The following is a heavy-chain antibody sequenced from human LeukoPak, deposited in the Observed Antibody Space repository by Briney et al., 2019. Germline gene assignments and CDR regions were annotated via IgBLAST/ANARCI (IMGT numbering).Heavy chain of an antibody. J-gene: IGHJ4*02. D-gene: IGHD2/OR15-2a*01. CDR1: GFTFSSYA. CDR2: ISSSSSYI. V-gene: IGHV3-21*01. Sequence: GGSLRLSCAASGFTFSSYAMSWVRQAPGKGLEWVSSISSSSSYIYYADSVKGRFTISRDNAKNSLYLQMNSLRAEDTAVYYCASELYAFDCWGQGALVTVSS. CDR3: ASELYAFDC.